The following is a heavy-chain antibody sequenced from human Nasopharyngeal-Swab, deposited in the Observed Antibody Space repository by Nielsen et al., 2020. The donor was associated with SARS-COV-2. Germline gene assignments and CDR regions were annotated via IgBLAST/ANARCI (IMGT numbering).Heavy chain of an antibody. Sequence: WIRQPPGKGLEWIGEINHSGSTNYNPSLKSRVTISVDTSKNQFSLKLSSVTAADTAVYYCARGRTYYDFWSGYSSRGAFDYWGQGTRVTVSS. CDR2: INHSGST. CDR3: ARGRTYYDFWSGYSSRGAFDY. D-gene: IGHD3-3*01. V-gene: IGHV4-34*01. J-gene: IGHJ4*02.